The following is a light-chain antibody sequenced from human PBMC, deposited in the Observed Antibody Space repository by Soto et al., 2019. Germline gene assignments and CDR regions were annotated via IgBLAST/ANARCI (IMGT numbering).Light chain of an antibody. CDR1: NSNIGRNN. CDR2: KIN. V-gene: IGLV1-47*01. CDR3: AAWANNQGGVV. Sequence: QSVLTQPPSASGTPGQRVTISCAGGNSNIGRNNVYWYQQLPGTAPKLLIYKINQRPSGVPDRFSGSKSGTAASLAISGLRSEDEADYYWAAWANNQGGVVFGGGTQLTVL. J-gene: IGLJ2*01.